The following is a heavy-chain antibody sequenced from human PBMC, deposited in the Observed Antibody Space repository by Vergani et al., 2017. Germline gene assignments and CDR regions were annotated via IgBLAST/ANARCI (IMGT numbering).Heavy chain of an antibody. CDR1: GFTFSSYS. D-gene: IGHD3-9*01. J-gene: IGHJ6*02. CDR2: ISSSSSYI. CDR3: ARGSYYDILTGNYYYGMDV. Sequence: EVQLVESGGGLVKPGGSLRLSCAASGFTFSSYSMNWVRQAPGKGLEWVSSISSSSSYIYYADSVKGRFTIYRDNAKNSLYLQMNSLRAEDTAVYYCARGSYYDILTGNYYYGMDVWGQGTTVTVSS. V-gene: IGHV3-21*01.